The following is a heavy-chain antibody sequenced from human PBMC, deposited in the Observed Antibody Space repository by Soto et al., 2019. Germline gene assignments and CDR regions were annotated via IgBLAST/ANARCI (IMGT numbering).Heavy chain of an antibody. CDR2: VIPIFGTP. J-gene: IGHJ6*02. V-gene: IGHV1-69*01. CDR3: ARSQGGSSSLDIYYYYYYGMDV. D-gene: IGHD2-15*01. Sequence: QVQLVQSGAEVMKPGSSVKVSCMAPGGTFSTYAISWVRQAPGQGLEWMGGVIPIFGTPKYAQKFQGRVTITADESTSTGYMELRSLRSEDTAVYYCARSQGGSSSLDIYYYYYYGMDVWGQGTTVTVSS. CDR1: GGTFSTYA.